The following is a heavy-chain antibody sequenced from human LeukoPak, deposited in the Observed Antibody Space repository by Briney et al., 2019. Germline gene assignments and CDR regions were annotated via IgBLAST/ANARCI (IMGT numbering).Heavy chain of an antibody. CDR2: IHPRDSET. D-gene: IGHD6-19*01. Sequence: GESLKISCKGSGYSFTNYWIGWVRQMPGQGPEWIGIIHPRDSETVYTPSFRGQVTISADKSTTTAYLQWSSLKASDSAIYYCTRLQVAGSHGGWFDPWGQGTLVTVSS. CDR3: TRLQVAGSHGGWFDP. CDR1: GYSFTNYW. V-gene: IGHV5-51*01. J-gene: IGHJ5*02.